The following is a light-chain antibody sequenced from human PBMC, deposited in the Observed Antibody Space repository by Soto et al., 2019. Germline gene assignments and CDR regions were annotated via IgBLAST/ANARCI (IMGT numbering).Light chain of an antibody. CDR2: DVS. CDR3: SSYAGSNILV. Sequence: QSALTQPPSASGSLGQSVTISCTGTSSDVGGYNHVSWYQQHPGKAPKLLIYDVSYRPSGVPDRFSGSKSGNTASLTVSGLQAEDETDYYCSSYAGSNILVFGTGTKVTVL. V-gene: IGLV2-8*01. CDR1: SSDVGGYNH. J-gene: IGLJ1*01.